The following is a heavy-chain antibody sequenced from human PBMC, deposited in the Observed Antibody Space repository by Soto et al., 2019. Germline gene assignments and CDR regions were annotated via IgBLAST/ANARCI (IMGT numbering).Heavy chain of an antibody. CDR2: LNAGNSNR. CDR1: GYTFTNNS. Sequence: ASVKLACKASGYTFTNNSIHWVRQAPGQRLEWLGWLNAGNSNREYSQKFQGRIIMTKDTSASTAYMELSSLISEDTAVYYCARGYDFVWGSYRSDAFDIRG. CDR3: ARGYDFVWGSYRSDAFDI. D-gene: IGHD3-16*02. V-gene: IGHV1-3*01. J-gene: IGHJ3*02.